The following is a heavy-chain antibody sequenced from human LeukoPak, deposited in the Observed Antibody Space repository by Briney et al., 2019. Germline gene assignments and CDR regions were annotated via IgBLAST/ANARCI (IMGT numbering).Heavy chain of an antibody. Sequence: QPGGSLRLSCAASGFTFSSYAMSWVRQAPGKGLEWVSAISGSGGSTYYADSVKGRFTISRDNSKNTLYLQMNSLRAEDTAVYYCAKDGGFHLRFTRRSTSCCWGQGTLVTVSS. D-gene: IGHD2-2*01. V-gene: IGHV3-23*01. J-gene: IGHJ4*02. CDR1: GFTFSSYA. CDR2: ISGSGGST. CDR3: AKDGGFHLRFTRRSTSCC.